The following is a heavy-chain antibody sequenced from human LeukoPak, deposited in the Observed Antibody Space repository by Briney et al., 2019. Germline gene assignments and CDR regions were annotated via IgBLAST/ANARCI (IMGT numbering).Heavy chain of an antibody. CDR1: GFTFRSYA. CDR2: ISGSGVNT. V-gene: IGHV3-23*01. Sequence: PGGSLRPSCAASGFTFRSYAMTWVRQAPEKGLQWVSSISGSGVNTYYADSMRGRFTISRDNSRNTLYLQMHSLRAEDTAKYYCAKAWPAGYDRAYVDYSGQGTLVTVSS. D-gene: IGHD3-3*01. CDR3: AKAWPAGYDRAYVDY. J-gene: IGHJ4*02.